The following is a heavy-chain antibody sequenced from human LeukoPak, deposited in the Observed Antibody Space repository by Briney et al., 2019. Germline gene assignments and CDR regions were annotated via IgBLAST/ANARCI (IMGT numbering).Heavy chain of an antibody. CDR1: GFSFSDAW. V-gene: IGHV3-20*04. D-gene: IGHD6-6*01. CDR2: INWNGGST. Sequence: GGSHRLSCAASGFSFSDAWMSWVRQIPGKGLEWVSGINWNGGSTGYADSVKGRFTISRDNAKNSLYLQMNSLRAEDTAVYSCARDQLGQDDYWGQGTLVTVSS. J-gene: IGHJ4*02. CDR3: ARDQLGQDDY.